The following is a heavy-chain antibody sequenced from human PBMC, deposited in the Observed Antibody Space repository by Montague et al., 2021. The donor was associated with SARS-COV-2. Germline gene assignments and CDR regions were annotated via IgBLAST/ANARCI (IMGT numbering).Heavy chain of an antibody. D-gene: IGHD1-26*01. J-gene: IGHJ6*02. V-gene: IGHV4-34*01. CDR2: IYQSGST. CDR1: GGSISAYY. Sequence: SETLSLTCAVYGGSISAYYWSWIRQPPGKGLEWTGQIYQSGSTNYNPSLKSRVTISVDTSKNQFSLKLSSVTAADTAVYYCARGLGRIVDVWGQGTTVTVSS. CDR3: ARGLGRIVDV.